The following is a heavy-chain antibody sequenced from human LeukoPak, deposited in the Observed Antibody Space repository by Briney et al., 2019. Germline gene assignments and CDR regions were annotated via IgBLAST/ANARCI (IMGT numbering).Heavy chain of an antibody. J-gene: IGHJ6*04. V-gene: IGHV3-21*01. CDR2: ISSSSSYI. CDR1: GFTFSSYS. D-gene: IGHD2-15*01. CDR3: ARDLSSGGSL. Sequence: GGSLRLSCAASGFTFSSYSMNWVRQAPGKGLEWVSSISSSSSYIYYANSVKGRFTISRDNAKNSLYLQMNSLRAEDTAVYYCARDLSSGGSLWGKGTTVTVSS.